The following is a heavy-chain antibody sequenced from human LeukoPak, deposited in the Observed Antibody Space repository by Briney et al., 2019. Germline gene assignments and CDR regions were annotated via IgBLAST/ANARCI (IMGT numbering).Heavy chain of an antibody. CDR3: ARHSSGYPY. V-gene: IGHV3-23*01. J-gene: IGHJ4*02. Sequence: GGSLRLSCAASGFTFRSYAMSWVRQAPGKGLEWVSVITDSGGNTFYADSVKGRFTISRDNSKNSLYLQMNSLRAEDTAVYYCARHSSGYPYWGQGTLVTVSS. CDR2: ITDSGGNT. CDR1: GFTFRSYA. D-gene: IGHD3-22*01.